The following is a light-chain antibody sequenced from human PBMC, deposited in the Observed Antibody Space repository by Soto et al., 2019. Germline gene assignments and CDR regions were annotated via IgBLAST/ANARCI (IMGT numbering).Light chain of an antibody. Sequence: DIQMTQSPSTLSGSVGDRVTITCRASQTISSWLARYQQKPGKAPKLLIYKASTLKSGVPSRFSGSGSGTEFTLTISSLQPEDVATYYCQHYNSYSEAFGQGTKVDI. CDR1: QTISSW. V-gene: IGKV1-5*03. CDR3: QHYNSYSEA. CDR2: KAS. J-gene: IGKJ1*01.